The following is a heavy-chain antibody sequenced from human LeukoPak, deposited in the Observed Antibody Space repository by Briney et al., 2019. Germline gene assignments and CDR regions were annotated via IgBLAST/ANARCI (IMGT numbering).Heavy chain of an antibody. Sequence: SGPTLVNPTQTLTLTCTFSGFSLSTSGVGVGWIRQPPGKALEWLALIYWDDDKRYSPSLKSRLTITKDTSKNQVVLTMTNTDPVDTATYYCAHRRYDSSGYYSAYFDYWGQGTLVTVSS. CDR1: GFSLSTSGVG. CDR3: AHRRYDSSGYYSAYFDY. V-gene: IGHV2-5*02. D-gene: IGHD3-22*01. CDR2: IYWDDDK. J-gene: IGHJ4*02.